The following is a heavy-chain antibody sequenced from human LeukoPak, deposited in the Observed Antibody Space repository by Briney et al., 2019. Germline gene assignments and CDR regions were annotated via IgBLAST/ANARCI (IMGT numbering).Heavy chain of an antibody. J-gene: IGHJ6*02. V-gene: IGHV3-21*01. CDR1: GFTFSSYS. CDR2: ISDSSSYI. CDR3: ARDYGDYYGMDV. Sequence: EGSLRLSCAASGFTFSSYSMNWVRQAPGKGLEWVSSISDSSSYIYYADSVKGRLTISRDNAKNSLYLQMNSLRAEDTAVYYCARDYGDYYGMDVWGQGTTVTVSS. D-gene: IGHD4-17*01.